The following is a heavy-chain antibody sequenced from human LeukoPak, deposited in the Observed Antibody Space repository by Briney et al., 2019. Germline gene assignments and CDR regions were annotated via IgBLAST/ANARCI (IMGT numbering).Heavy chain of an antibody. D-gene: IGHD1-7*01. CDR1: GGTFSSYA. J-gene: IGHJ5*02. CDR3: ARENAYNWNYVSWFDP. V-gene: IGHV1-69*06. CDR2: IIPIFGTA. Sequence: SVKVSCKASGGTFSSYAISWVRQAPGQGLEWMGGIIPIFGTANYAQKFQGRVTITADKSTSTAYMELSSLRSEDTAVYYCARENAYNWNYVSWFDPWGQGALVTVSS.